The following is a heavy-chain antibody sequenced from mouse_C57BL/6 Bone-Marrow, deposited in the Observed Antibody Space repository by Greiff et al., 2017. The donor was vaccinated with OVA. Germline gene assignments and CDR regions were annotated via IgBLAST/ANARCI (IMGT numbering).Heavy chain of an antibody. CDR3: ARSDYDYFEF. D-gene: IGHD2-4*01. V-gene: IGHV5-17*01. CDR1: GFTFSDYG. J-gene: IGHJ2*01. Sequence: EVMLVESGGGLVKPGGSLKLSCAASGFTFSDYGMHWVRQAPEKGLEWVAYISSGSSTIYYADTVKGRFTISRDNAKNTLFLQMISLRSEDTAMYYCARSDYDYFEFWDQGTTLTVSA. CDR2: ISSGSSTI.